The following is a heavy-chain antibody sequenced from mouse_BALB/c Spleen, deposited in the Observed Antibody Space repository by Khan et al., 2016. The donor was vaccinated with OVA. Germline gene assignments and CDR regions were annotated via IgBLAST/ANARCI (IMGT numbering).Heavy chain of an antibody. V-gene: IGHV3-2*02. Sequence: EVQLQQSGPGLVKPSQSLSLTCTVTGYSITSGYAWNWIRQFPGNKLEWMGYIRYSGVTSYTPSLQSRISITRDTSKNQFFLQLNSVTTEDTATYYCARGNYYGYYFDYWGQGTTLTVSS. CDR3: ARGNYYGYYFDY. D-gene: IGHD1-1*01. CDR2: IRYSGVT. J-gene: IGHJ2*01. CDR1: GYSITSGYA.